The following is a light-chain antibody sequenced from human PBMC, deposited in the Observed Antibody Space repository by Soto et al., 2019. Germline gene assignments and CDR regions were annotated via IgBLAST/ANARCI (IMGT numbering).Light chain of an antibody. CDR1: STDVGGYNY. CDR2: EVN. Sequence: QSALRHPSSVSWSPGQSITISCTVTSTDVGGYNYVSWYQHHPGKGPKLIIYEVNNRPSGVSDRFSGSKSGNKASLTISNLEAEDESDYYCGSYTSTDTPFVFGTGTKVTVL. V-gene: IGLV2-14*01. CDR3: GSYTSTDTPFV. J-gene: IGLJ1*01.